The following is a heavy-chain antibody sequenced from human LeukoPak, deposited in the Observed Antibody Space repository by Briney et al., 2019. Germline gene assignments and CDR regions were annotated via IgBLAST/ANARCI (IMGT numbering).Heavy chain of an antibody. D-gene: IGHD2-15*01. V-gene: IGHV4-59*12. CDR1: GGSISSYY. Sequence: SETLSLTCTVSGGSISSYYWSWIRQPPGKGLEWIGYIYYSGSTNYNPSLKSRVTISVDTSKNQFSLKLSSVTAADTAVYYCARGVLVVAATGYMDVWGKGTTVTVSS. CDR3: ARGVLVVAATGYMDV. CDR2: IYYSGST. J-gene: IGHJ6*03.